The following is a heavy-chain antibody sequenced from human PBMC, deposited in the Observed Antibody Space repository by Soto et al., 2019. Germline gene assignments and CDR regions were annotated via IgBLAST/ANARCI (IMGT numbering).Heavy chain of an antibody. J-gene: IGHJ4*02. CDR1: GGSISSYY. CDR2: IYYSGST. V-gene: IGHV4-59*01. Sequence: SETLSLTCTVSGGSISSYYWSWIRQPPGKGLEWIGYIYYSGSTNYNPSLKSRVTISVDTSKNQFSLKLSSVTAADTAVYYCARVGYCSSTSCYGPTHFDYWGQGTLVTVSS. D-gene: IGHD2-2*01. CDR3: ARVGYCSSTSCYGPTHFDY.